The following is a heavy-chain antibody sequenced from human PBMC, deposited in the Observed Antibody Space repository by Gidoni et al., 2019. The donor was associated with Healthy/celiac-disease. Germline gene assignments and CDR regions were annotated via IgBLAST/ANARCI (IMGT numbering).Heavy chain of an antibody. J-gene: IGHJ3*02. V-gene: IGHV3-53*01. CDR3: ARAGDVVTDDAFDI. Sequence: EVQLVESGGGLIQPWGSLRLPCAASGFTVSSNYMGWVRQAPGKGLEWVSVIYSGGSTYYADSVKGRFTISRDNSKNTLYLQMNSLRAEDTAVYYCARAGDVVTDDAFDIWGQGTMVTVSS. CDR1: GFTVSSNY. D-gene: IGHD2-21*02. CDR2: IYSGGST.